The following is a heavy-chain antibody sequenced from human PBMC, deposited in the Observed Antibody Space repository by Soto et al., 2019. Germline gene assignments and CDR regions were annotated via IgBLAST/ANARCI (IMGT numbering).Heavy chain of an antibody. Sequence: EVQLLESGGGLVQPGGSLRLSCAASGFTFSSYAMSWVRQAPGKGREWVSAISGSGGSTYYVDSVKGPFTTARDNSQNQLYLQMNSLRAEDTAVYYCAKDQVTMIVVVITSPFDYWGQGTLVTVSS. D-gene: IGHD3-22*01. CDR1: GFTFSSYA. J-gene: IGHJ4*02. CDR2: ISGSGGST. CDR3: AKDQVTMIVVVITSPFDY. V-gene: IGHV3-23*01.